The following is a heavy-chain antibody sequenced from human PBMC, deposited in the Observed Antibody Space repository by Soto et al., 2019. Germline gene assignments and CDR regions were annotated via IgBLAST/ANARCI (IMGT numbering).Heavy chain of an antibody. CDR3: AKVSDYLRAGGAFDI. D-gene: IGHD6-13*01. CDR1: GFTFDDYA. CDR2: ISWNSGSI. J-gene: IGHJ3*02. V-gene: IGHV3-9*01. Sequence: GGSLRLSCAASGFTFDDYAMHWVRQAPGKGLEWVSGISWNSGSIGYADSVKGRFTISRDNAKNSLYLQMNSLRAEDTASYYCAKVSDYLRAGGAFDIWGQGTMVTVSS.